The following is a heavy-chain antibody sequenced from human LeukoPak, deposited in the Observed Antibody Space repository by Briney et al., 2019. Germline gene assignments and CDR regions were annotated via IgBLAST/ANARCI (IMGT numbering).Heavy chain of an antibody. CDR2: IIPIYGTA. J-gene: IGHJ6*03. Sequence: GSSVKVSFKASVGTFSSYAISWVRQAPGQGLEWMGGIIPIYGTANYAQKFQGRVTITTDESTSTAYMELSSLRSEDTAVYYCARGEYSSSSRANYYYHYMDVWGKGTTVTVSS. CDR1: VGTFSSYA. D-gene: IGHD6-6*01. V-gene: IGHV1-69*05. CDR3: ARGEYSSSSRANYYYHYMDV.